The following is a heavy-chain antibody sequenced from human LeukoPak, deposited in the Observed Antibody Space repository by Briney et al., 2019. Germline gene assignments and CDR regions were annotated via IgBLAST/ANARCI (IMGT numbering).Heavy chain of an antibody. CDR1: GFSFSNAL. CDR3: TTRIITTSDH. D-gene: IGHD3-3*01. J-gene: IGHJ4*02. Sequence: GGSLRLSCAASGFSFSNALMNWVRQSPGKGLEWLGRIKTKADGETRDYSAPVKGRFTISRDDSKNMVFMQMNRLKADDTGVYYCTTRIITTSDHWGQGVLVTVSS. CDR2: IKTKADGETR. V-gene: IGHV3-15*01.